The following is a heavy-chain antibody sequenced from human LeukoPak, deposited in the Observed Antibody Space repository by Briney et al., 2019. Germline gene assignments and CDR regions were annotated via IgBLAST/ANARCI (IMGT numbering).Heavy chain of an antibody. D-gene: IGHD2-21*02. CDR2: IYHSGST. CDR1: GYSISSGYY. J-gene: IGHJ4*02. V-gene: IGHV4-38-2*02. CDR3: ARANVVTVIDY. Sequence: PSETLSLTCTVSGYSISSGYYWGWIRQPPGKVLEWIGSIYHSGSTYYNPSLKSRVIISVDTSKNQVSLKVSSVTAADTAVYYCARANVVTVIDYWGQGTLVTVSS.